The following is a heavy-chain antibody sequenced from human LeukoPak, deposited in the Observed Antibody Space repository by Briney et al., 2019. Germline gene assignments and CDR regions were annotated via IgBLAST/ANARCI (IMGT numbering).Heavy chain of an antibody. J-gene: IGHJ5*02. CDR3: ARVVHDYGDYGGIDP. V-gene: IGHV4-61*05. Sequence: SETLSLTCTVSGGSISSSNYYWGWIRQPPGKGLEWIVYIYYSGSTNYNPSLKSRVTISLDTSKNQFSLKLNSVTAADTAVYYCARVVHDYGDYGGIDPWGQGTLVTVSS. D-gene: IGHD4-17*01. CDR1: GGSISSSNYY. CDR2: IYYSGST.